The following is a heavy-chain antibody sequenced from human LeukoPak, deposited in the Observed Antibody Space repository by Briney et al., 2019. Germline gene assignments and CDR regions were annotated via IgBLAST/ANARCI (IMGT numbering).Heavy chain of an antibody. J-gene: IGHJ4*02. D-gene: IGHD4-17*01. CDR1: GFTFSSYS. CDR2: ISSSSSYI. CDR3: ARDPDDYGDLVDY. Sequence: GGSLRLSCAASGFTFSSYSMNWVHQGPGKGLEWVSSISSSSSYIYYADSVKGRFTISRDNAKNSLYLQMNSLRAEDTAVYYCARDPDDYGDLVDYWGQGTLVTVSS. V-gene: IGHV3-21*01.